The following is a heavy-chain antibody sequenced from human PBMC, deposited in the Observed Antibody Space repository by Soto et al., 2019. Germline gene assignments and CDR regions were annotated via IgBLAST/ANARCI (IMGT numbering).Heavy chain of an antibody. V-gene: IGHV3-30*18. CDR3: AKIAKESAVAGPSYYYYGMDV. J-gene: IGHJ6*02. D-gene: IGHD6-19*01. CDR1: GFTFSSYG. CDR2: ISYDGSNK. Sequence: GGSLRLSCAASGFTFSSYGMHWVRQAPGKGLEWVAVISYDGSNKYYADSVKGRFTISRDNSKNTLYLQMNSLRAEDTAVYYCAKIAKESAVAGPSYYYYGMDVWGQGT.